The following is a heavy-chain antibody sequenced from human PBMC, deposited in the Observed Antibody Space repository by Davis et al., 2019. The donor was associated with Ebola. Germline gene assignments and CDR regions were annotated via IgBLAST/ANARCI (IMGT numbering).Heavy chain of an antibody. D-gene: IGHD1-7*01. J-gene: IGHJ4*02. CDR2: INHSGST. CDR1: GGSFSGYY. Sequence: SETLSPTCAVYGGSFSGYYWSWIRQPPGKGLEWIGEINHSGSTNYNPSLKSRVTISVDTSKNQFSLKLSSVTAADTAVYYCARVRGITGTTSRFDYWGQGTLVTVSS. V-gene: IGHV4-34*01. CDR3: ARVRGITGTTSRFDY.